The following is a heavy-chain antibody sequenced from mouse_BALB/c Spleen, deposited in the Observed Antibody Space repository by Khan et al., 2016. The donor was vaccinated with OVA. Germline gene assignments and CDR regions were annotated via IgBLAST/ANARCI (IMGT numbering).Heavy chain of an antibody. CDR2: IDPYDSET. Sequence: QVQLKESGAELVRPGASVKLSCEASGYTFTSYWMNWVKQSPEQGLEWIGRIDPYDSETHYNQNFKDKAILTVDKSSSTAYMPLSSLTSEDSAVYFCARNPFAYWGQGTLVTVSA. CDR1: GYTFTSYW. CDR3: ARNPFAY. J-gene: IGHJ3*01. V-gene: IGHV1-52*01.